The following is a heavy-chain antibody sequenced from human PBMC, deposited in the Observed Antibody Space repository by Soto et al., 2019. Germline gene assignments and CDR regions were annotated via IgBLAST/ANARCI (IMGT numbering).Heavy chain of an antibody. Sequence: GGSLRLSCAASGFTFSSYAMHWVRQAPGKGLEWVAVISYDGSNKYYADSVKGRFTISRDNSKNTLYLQMNSLRAEDTAVYYCARGTEDSSGYIVDYWGQGTLVTVSS. CDR3: ARGTEDSSGYIVDY. J-gene: IGHJ4*02. CDR1: GFTFSSYA. CDR2: ISYDGSNK. V-gene: IGHV3-30-3*01. D-gene: IGHD3-22*01.